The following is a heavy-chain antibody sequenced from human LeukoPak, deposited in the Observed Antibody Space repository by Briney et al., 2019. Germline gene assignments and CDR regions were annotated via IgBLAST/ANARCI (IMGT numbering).Heavy chain of an antibody. CDR1: GFTFSSYA. J-gene: IGHJ6*02. V-gene: IGHV3-30-3*01. D-gene: IGHD3-10*01. Sequence: GGSLRLSCAASGFTFSSYAMHWVRQAPGKGLEWVAVISYDGSNKYYADSVKGRFTISRDNSKNTLYLQMNSLRAEDTAVYYCARDIYGSGFGSMDVWGQGTTVTVSS. CDR3: ARDIYGSGFGSMDV. CDR2: ISYDGSNK.